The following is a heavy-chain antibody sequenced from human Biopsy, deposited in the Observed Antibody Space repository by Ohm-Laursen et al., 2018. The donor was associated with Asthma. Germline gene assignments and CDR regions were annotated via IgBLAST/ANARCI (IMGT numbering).Heavy chain of an antibody. CDR3: VRDGTDDAFDI. CDR2: ISKDASTQ. J-gene: IGHJ3*02. CDR1: GFSFSNFA. D-gene: IGHD1-1*01. Sequence: SLRLSCSAFGFSFSNFAIHWVRRAPGKGLEWVGVISKDASTQDYADSVKGRFTMARDNSKNTLDLQMNSLREEDTAVYYCVRDGTDDAFDIWGQGTVVSVSS. V-gene: IGHV3-30*01.